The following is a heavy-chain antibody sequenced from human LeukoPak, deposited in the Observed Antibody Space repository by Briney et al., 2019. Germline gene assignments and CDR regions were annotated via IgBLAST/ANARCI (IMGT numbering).Heavy chain of an antibody. Sequence: GGSLRLSCAASGFTFSFYSMNWVRQAPGKGLEWVSYISSSGSTIYYADSVKGRFTISRDNAKNSLYLQMNSLRAEDTAVYYCARLKQQLVRNNWFDPWGQGTLVTVSS. CDR3: ARLKQQLVRNNWFDP. CDR1: GFTFSFYS. J-gene: IGHJ5*02. D-gene: IGHD6-13*01. CDR2: ISSSGSTI. V-gene: IGHV3-48*04.